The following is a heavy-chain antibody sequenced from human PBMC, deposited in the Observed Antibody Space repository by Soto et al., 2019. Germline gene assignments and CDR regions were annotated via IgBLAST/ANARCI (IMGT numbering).Heavy chain of an antibody. CDR3: ARSAKKTWLPDF. J-gene: IGHJ1*01. Sequence: ASVKVSCKASGYTFINYYMHWVRQAPGQGFEWMGRISPKSGGTNYAQKFQGRVSLTWDTSLKTAYMELSSLMSEDTAVFYCARSAKKTWLPDFWGQGTLVTVSS. D-gene: IGHD5-12*01. CDR1: GYTFINYY. CDR2: ISPKSGGT. V-gene: IGHV1-2*02.